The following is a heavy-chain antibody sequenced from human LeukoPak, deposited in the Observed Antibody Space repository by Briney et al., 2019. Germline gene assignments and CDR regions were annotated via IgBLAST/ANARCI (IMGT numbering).Heavy chain of an antibody. CDR2: IIPIFGTA. CDR3: ARGIRITMVRGVIIYWFDP. D-gene: IGHD3-10*01. J-gene: IGHJ5*02. Sequence: SVKVSCKASGYTFTGYYIHWVRQAPGQGLEWMGGIIPIFGTANYAQKFQGRVTITTDESTSTAYMELSSLRSEDTAVYYCARGIRITMVRGVIIYWFDPWGQGTLVTVSS. V-gene: IGHV1-69*05. CDR1: GYTFTGYY.